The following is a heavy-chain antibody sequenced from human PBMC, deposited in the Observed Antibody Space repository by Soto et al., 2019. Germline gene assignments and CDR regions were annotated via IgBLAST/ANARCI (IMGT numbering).Heavy chain of an antibody. D-gene: IGHD4-17*01. CDR1: GASISSSCCY. CDR3: ARVDYLRIPDYGMDV. CDR2: IYYSGST. V-gene: IGHV4-39*01. J-gene: IGHJ6*02. Sequence: PSETLSLNCTGSGASISSSCCYWGWLRQHPGKGLEWIGSIYYSGSTYYNPSLKSRVTISVDTSKNQFSLKLSSVTAADTAVYYCARVDYLRIPDYGMDVWGQGTTVTVS.